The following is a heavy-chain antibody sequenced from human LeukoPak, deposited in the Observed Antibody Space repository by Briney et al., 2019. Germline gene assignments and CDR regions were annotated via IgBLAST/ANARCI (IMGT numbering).Heavy chain of an antibody. V-gene: IGHV3-33*01. CDR1: GFTFSSFG. CDR2: IWYNGSNK. D-gene: IGHD4-17*01. CDR3: SRGGYGDYNNWFDP. J-gene: IGHJ5*02. Sequence: GGSLRLSCAASGFTFSSFGMHWVRQAPGKGLEWVADIWYNGSNKYYAESVKGRFTISRDNSKNTLYLRMNSLRAEDTAVYYCSRGGYGDYNNWFDPWGQGTLVIVSS.